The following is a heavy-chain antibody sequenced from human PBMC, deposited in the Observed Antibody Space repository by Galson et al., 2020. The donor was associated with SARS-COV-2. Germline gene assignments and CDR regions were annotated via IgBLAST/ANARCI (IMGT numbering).Heavy chain of an antibody. V-gene: IGHV4-4*02. J-gene: IGHJ6*02. Sequence: SETLSLTCAVSGGSISSSNWWSWVRQPPGKGLEWIGEIYHSGSTNYNPSLKSRVTISVDKSKNQFSLKLSSVTAADTAVYYCARDRISPESYGMDVWGQGTTVTVSS. CDR2: IYHSGST. CDR3: ARDRISPESYGMDV. CDR1: GGSISSSNW. D-gene: IGHD3-10*01.